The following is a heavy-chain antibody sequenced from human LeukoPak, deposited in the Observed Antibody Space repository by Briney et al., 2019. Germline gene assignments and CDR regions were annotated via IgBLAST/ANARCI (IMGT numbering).Heavy chain of an antibody. V-gene: IGHV4-39*07. CDR3: ARVHYDILTGYLPYYFDY. J-gene: IGHJ4*02. CDR2: IYYSGST. Sequence: PSETLSLTCTVSGGSISSSSYYWGWIRQPPGKGLEWIGSIYYSGSTYYNPSLKSRVTISVDTSKNQFSLKLSSVTAADTAVYYCARVHYDILTGYLPYYFDYWGQGTLVTVSS. CDR1: GGSISSSSYY. D-gene: IGHD3-9*01.